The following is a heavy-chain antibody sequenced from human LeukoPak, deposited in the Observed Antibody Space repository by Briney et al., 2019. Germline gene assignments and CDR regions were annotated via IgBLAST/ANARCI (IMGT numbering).Heavy chain of an antibody. Sequence: SETLSLTCTVSGGSISSYYWSWIRQPPGKGLEWIGYIYYSGSTNYNPSLKSRVTISVDTSKNQFSLKLSSATAADTAVYYCARVDTAMVGDYYGMDVWGQGTTVTVSS. CDR2: IYYSGST. V-gene: IGHV4-59*01. CDR3: ARVDTAMVGDYYGMDV. J-gene: IGHJ6*02. CDR1: GGSISSYY. D-gene: IGHD5-18*01.